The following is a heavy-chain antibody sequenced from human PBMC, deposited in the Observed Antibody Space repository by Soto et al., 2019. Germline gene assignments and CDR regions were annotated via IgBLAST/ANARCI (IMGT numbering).Heavy chain of an antibody. CDR3: AKPAIAEPIRGYNWFDP. D-gene: IGHD6-13*01. J-gene: IGHJ5*02. V-gene: IGHV3-23*01. CDR2: ISGSGGST. CDR1: GFTFSSYA. Sequence: EVQLLESGGGLVQPGGSLRLSCAASGFTFSSYAMSWVRQAPGKGLEWVSAISGSGGSTYYADSVKGRFTISRDNSKNTLYLQMNSLRAEDTAVYYCAKPAIAEPIRGYNWFDPWGQGTLVTVSS.